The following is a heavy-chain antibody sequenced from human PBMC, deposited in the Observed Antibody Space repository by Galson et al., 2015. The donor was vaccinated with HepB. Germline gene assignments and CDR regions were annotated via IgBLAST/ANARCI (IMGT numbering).Heavy chain of an antibody. V-gene: IGHV3-23*01. Sequence: SLRLSCAASGFTFSSYAMSWVRQAPGKGLEWVSAISGSGGSTYYADSVEGRFTISRDNSKNTLYLQMNSLRAEDTAVYYCANCCSRTSCYIPFDYWGQGTLVPVSS. CDR2: ISGSGGST. CDR3: ANCCSRTSCYIPFDY. D-gene: IGHD2-2*02. J-gene: IGHJ4*02. CDR1: GFTFSSYA.